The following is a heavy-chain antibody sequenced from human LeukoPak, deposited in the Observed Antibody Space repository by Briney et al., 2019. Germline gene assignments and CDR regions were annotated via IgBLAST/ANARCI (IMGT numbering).Heavy chain of an antibody. CDR1: GFSLSSYG. J-gene: IGHJ4*02. V-gene: IGHV3-23*01. CDR2: LSDRAGGT. D-gene: IGHD3-10*01. CDR3: AKLPDLNYYGSGSYSDY. Sequence: GGSLRLSCAASGFSLSSYGMTWVRRAPGKGLEWVSTLSDRAGGTHYADSVKGRFTISRDNSRNTLYLQMHSLRAEDTAVYYCAKLPDLNYYGSGSYSDYWGQGTLVTVSS.